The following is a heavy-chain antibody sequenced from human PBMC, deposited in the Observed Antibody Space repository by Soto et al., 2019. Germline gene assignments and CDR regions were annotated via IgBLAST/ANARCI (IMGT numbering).Heavy chain of an antibody. CDR2: IYYSGST. CDR3: ARDGDYGDYTDYFDY. Sequence: QVQLQESGPGLVKPSQTLSLTCTVSGGSISSGDYYWSWIRQPPGKGLEWIGYIYYSGSTYYHPSLKSRVTISVDTSKNQFSLKLSSVTAADTAVYYCARDGDYGDYTDYFDYWGQGTLVTVSS. V-gene: IGHV4-30-4*01. J-gene: IGHJ4*02. D-gene: IGHD4-17*01. CDR1: GGSISSGDYY.